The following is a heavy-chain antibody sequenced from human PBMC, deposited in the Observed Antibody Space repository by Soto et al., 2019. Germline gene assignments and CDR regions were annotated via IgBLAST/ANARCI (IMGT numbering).Heavy chain of an antibody. V-gene: IGHV4-31*03. CDR1: GGSISSGGYY. Sequence: SETLSLTCTVSGGSISSGGYYWSWIRQHPGKGLEWIGYIYYSGSTYYNPSLKSRVTISVDTSKNQFSLKLSSVTAADTAVYYCARGSGSSWYENWFDPCGQGTMVTVYS. D-gene: IGHD6-13*01. CDR2: IYYSGST. J-gene: IGHJ5*02. CDR3: ARGSGSSWYENWFDP.